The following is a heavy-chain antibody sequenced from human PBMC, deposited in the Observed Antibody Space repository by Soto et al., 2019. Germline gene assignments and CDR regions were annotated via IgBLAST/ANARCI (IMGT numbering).Heavy chain of an antibody. D-gene: IGHD4-17*01. CDR2: IYYSGST. V-gene: IGHV4-59*07. CDR3: ARVWGYGDYYFQH. Sequence: PSYTMSLTCTVSGGSISSYYWSWIRQPPGKGLEWIGYIYYSGSTNYNPSLKSRVTISVDTSKNQFSLKLSSVTAADTAVYYCARVWGYGDYYFQHWGQGTLVTVSS. CDR1: GGSISSYY. J-gene: IGHJ1*01.